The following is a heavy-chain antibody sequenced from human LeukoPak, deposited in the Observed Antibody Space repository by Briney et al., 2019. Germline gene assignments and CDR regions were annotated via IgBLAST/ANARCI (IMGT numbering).Heavy chain of an antibody. J-gene: IGHJ6*03. CDR3: ARVEYSSSGYMDV. V-gene: IGHV1-18*04. D-gene: IGHD6-6*01. CDR1: GYTFTGYY. Sequence: GASVKVSCKASGYTFTGYYMHWVRQAPGQGLEWMGWISAYNGNTNYAQKLQGRVTMTTDTSTSTAYMELRSLRSDDTAVYYCARVEYSSSGYMDVWGKGTTVTVSS. CDR2: ISAYNGNT.